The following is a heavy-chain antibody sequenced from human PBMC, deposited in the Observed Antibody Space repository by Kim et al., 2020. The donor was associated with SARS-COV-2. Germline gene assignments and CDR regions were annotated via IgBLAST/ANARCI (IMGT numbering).Heavy chain of an antibody. J-gene: IGHJ6*02. Sequence: QKLQGRVTMTTDTSTSTAYMELRSLRSDDTAVYYCARKGSWRGYYYGMDVWGQGTTVTVSS. D-gene: IGHD6-13*01. CDR3: ARKGSWRGYYYGMDV. V-gene: IGHV1-18*01.